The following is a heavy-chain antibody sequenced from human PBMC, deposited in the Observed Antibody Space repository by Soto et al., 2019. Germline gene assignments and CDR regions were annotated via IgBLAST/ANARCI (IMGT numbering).Heavy chain of an antibody. D-gene: IGHD2-21*01. J-gene: IGHJ3*01. CDR2: LYPGPGT. V-gene: IGHV3-66*04. Sequence: EEQLVESGGGLVRPGGSLRLSCAVSGFSVSTNFMNWVRQAQGREPQWVAVLYPGPGTYYADSVQGRFIISRDDSTNTRFLHRTNMRAEGTVLYYCARQCDGDCSNALPLWGQGTMVTVSS. CDR3: ARQCDGDCSNALPL. CDR1: GFSVSTNF.